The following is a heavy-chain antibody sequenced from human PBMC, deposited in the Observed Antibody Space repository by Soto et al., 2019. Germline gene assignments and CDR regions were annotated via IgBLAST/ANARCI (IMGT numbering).Heavy chain of an antibody. Sequence: EVQLLESGGGLVQPGGSLRLSCAASGFTFSSYAMSWVRQSPGKGLEWVSAISGSGGSTYYADSVKSRFTISRDNSKNTLYLQLNSLRAEDTAVYYCAKGDPGFLRSPARTVAGVGRDYWGQRTLVTVSS. D-gene: IGHD6-19*01. CDR1: GFTFSSYA. J-gene: IGHJ4*02. CDR2: ISGSGGST. V-gene: IGHV3-23*01. CDR3: AKGDPGFLRSPARTVAGVGRDY.